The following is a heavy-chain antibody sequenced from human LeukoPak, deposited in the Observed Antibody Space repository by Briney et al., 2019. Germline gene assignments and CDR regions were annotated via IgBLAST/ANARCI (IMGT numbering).Heavy chain of an antibody. CDR3: ARDSLWFGELLPHFDY. CDR1: GYTFTGHY. CDR2: INPNSGGT. V-gene: IGHV1-2*02. D-gene: IGHD3-10*01. J-gene: IGHJ4*02. Sequence: ASVKVSCKASGYTFTGHYMHWVRQAPGQGLEWMGWINPNSGGTNYAQKFQGRVTMTRDTSISTAYMELSRLRSDDTAVYYCARDSLWFGELLPHFDYWGQGTLVTVSS.